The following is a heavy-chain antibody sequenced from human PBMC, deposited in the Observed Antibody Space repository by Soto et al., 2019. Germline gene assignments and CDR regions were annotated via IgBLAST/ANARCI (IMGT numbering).Heavy chain of an antibody. V-gene: IGHV1-46*03. CDR2: INPSGGST. J-gene: IGHJ4*02. Sequence: QVQLVQSGAEVKKPGASVKVSCKASGYTFTSYYMHWVRQAPGQGLEWMGIINPSGGSTSYAQKLQGRVTMTRDTSTSTVYMELSSLRAEDTAVYYCARAVSADYYGSGSPYYWGQGTLVTVSS. D-gene: IGHD3-10*01. CDR3: ARAVSADYYGSGSPYY. CDR1: GYTFTSYY.